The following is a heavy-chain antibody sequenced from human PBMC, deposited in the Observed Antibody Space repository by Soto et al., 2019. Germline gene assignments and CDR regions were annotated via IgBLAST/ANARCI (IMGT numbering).Heavy chain of an antibody. CDR3: ARGLPSEGSYDYIWGSLGY. Sequence: GGSLRLSCAASGFTFSSYGMHWVRQAPGKGLEWVAVIWYDGSNKYYADSVKGRFTISKDNSKNTLYLQMNSLRAEDTAVYYCARGLPSEGSYDYIWGSLGYWGQGTLVTVSS. J-gene: IGHJ4*02. CDR1: GFTFSSYG. V-gene: IGHV3-33*08. CDR2: IWYDGSNK. D-gene: IGHD3-16*01.